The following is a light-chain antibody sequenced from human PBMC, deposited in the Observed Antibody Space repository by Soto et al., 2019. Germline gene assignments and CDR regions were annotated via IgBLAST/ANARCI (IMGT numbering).Light chain of an antibody. Sequence: QSVLTQPASVFGSPGQSITISCTGTSSDVATYNLVSWYQQYPGKAPQLMIYEGSKRPSGVSNRFSGSKSGNTASLTISGLQAEDEADYYCCSYASDNTWVFGGGTKLTVL. J-gene: IGLJ3*02. CDR2: EGS. V-gene: IGLV2-23*01. CDR1: SSDVATYNL. CDR3: CSYASDNTWV.